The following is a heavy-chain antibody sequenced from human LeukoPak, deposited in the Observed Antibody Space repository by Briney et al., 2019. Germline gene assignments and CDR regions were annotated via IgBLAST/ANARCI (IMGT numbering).Heavy chain of an antibody. Sequence: SETLSLTCTVSGGSICSYYWSWIRQPPGKGLEWIGYIYTSGSTNYNPSLKSRVTISVDTSKNQFSLKLSSVTAADTAVYYCASSIAAAGTWNWFDPWGQGTLVTVSS. V-gene: IGHV4-4*09. J-gene: IGHJ5*02. CDR3: ASSIAAAGTWNWFDP. D-gene: IGHD6-13*01. CDR2: IYTSGST. CDR1: GGSICSYY.